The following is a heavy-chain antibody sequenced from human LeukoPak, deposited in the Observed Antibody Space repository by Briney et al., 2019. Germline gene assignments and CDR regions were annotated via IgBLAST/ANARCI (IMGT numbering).Heavy chain of an antibody. J-gene: IGHJ3*02. CDR1: GYTFTGYY. CDR2: INPNSGGT. CDR3: ARGVHLERPGMYAFDI. D-gene: IGHD1-1*01. V-gene: IGHV1-2*04. Sequence: ASVKVSCKASGYTFTGYYMHWVRQAPGQGLEWMGWINPNSGGTNYAQKFQGWVTMTTHTANTTTYMELSRLRSDDTAVYYCARGVHLERPGMYAFDIWGQGTMVTVSS.